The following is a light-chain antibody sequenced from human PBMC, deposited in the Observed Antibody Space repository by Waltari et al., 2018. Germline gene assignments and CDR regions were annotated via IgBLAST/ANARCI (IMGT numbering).Light chain of an antibody. CDR3: QMYVRLPVT. V-gene: IGKV3-20*01. CDR1: QRVGRS. Sequence: EIVLTQSPGTLSLSPRERATLSCRASQRVGRSLAWYQQKPGQAPRLLIFDASNRATAIPERFSGSGSGTDFSLTISRLEPEDFAVYYCQMYVRLPVTFGQGTKVEIK. CDR2: DAS. J-gene: IGKJ1*01.